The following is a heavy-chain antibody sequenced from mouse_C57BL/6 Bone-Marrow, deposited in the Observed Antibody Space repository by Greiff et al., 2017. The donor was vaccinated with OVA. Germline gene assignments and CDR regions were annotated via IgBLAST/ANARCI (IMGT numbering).Heavy chain of an antibody. D-gene: IGHD1-2*01. V-gene: IGHV8-12*01. CDR3: ARRGGDYGYYYAMDY. J-gene: IGHJ4*01. Sequence: QVTLKESGPGILQSSQTLSLTCSFSGFSLSTSGMGVSWIRQPSGKGLEWLAHIYWDDDKRYNPSLKRRLTLSKDTSRNHVFLKITSVDTADTATYYCARRGGDYGYYYAMDYWGQGTSVTVSS. CDR1: GFSLSTSGMG. CDR2: IYWDDDK.